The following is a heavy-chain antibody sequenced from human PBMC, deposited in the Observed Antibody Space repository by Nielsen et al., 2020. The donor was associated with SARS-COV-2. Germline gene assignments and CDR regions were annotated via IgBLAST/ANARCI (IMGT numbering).Heavy chain of an antibody. CDR3: TGGVGRYYFDY. Sequence: GESLKISCAASGFTFSSYGMRWVRQAPGKGLEWVAVISYDGSNKYYADSVKGRFTISRDESKNTLYLQMNSLRAEDTAVYYCTGGVGRYYFDYWGQGTLVTVSS. CDR1: GFTFSSYG. J-gene: IGHJ4*02. D-gene: IGHD3-16*01. V-gene: IGHV3-30*03. CDR2: ISYDGSNK.